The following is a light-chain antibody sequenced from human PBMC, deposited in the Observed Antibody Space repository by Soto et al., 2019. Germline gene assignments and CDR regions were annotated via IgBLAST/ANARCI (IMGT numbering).Light chain of an antibody. CDR3: AAWDDSLNGRV. J-gene: IGLJ3*02. CDR2: SNN. V-gene: IGLV1-44*01. CDR1: SSNIGSNT. Sequence: QSVLTQPHSASGTPGQRVTISCSGSSSNIGSNTVNWYQQLPGTAPKLLIYSNNQRPSGVPERFSGSKSGTSASLAISGLKSEDEADYYCAAWDDSLNGRVFGGGTKLTVL.